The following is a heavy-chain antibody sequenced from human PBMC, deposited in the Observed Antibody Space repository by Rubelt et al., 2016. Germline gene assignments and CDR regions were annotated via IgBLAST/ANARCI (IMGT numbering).Heavy chain of an antibody. CDR3: ARLKGVAGTYWDAFDI. J-gene: IGHJ3*02. D-gene: IGHD6-19*01. CDR1: GYTFTSYY. V-gene: IGHV1-46*01. Sequence: QVQLVQSGAEVKKPGASVKVSCKASGYTFTSYYMHWVRQAPGQGLEWMGIINPSGGSTSYAQKFQGRVTMTRDTSMSTVDMELSSLRSEDTAVYYCARLKGVAGTYWDAFDIWGQGTMVTVSS. CDR2: INPSGGST.